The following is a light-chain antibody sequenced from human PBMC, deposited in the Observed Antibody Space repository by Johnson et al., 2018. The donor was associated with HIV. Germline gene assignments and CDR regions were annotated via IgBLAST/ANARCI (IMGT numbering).Light chain of an antibody. CDR3: GTWDSSLSAEV. J-gene: IGLJ1*01. CDR2: DNN. Sequence: QSVLTQPPSVSAAPGQKVTISCSGSSSNIGNNYVSWYQQLPGTAPKLLIYDNNKRPSGIPDRFSGSQSGTSATLGITGLQAGDGADYYCGTWDSSLSAEVFGTGTKVTVL. CDR1: SSNIGNNY. V-gene: IGLV1-51*01.